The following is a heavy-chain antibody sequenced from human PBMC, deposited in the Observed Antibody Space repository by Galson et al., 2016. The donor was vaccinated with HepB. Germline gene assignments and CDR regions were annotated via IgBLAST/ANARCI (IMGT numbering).Heavy chain of an antibody. CDR1: GFNFSPSS. CDR2: ISGTTHIFV. D-gene: IGHD1-14*01. J-gene: IGHJ2*01. Sequence: SLRLSCAASGFNFSPSSMNWVRQAPGKGLEWLSYISGTTHIFVSYADSVRGRFTISRDDAKNSLYLQMNSLRAEDTALYYCARTPGTYWFFDLWGRGTLVTVSS. V-gene: IGHV3-21*05. CDR3: ARTPGTYWFFDL.